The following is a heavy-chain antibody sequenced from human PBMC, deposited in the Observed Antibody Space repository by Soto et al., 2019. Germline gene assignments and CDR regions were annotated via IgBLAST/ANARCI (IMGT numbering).Heavy chain of an antibody. J-gene: IGHJ4*02. CDR3: ARGPLPSVTGTIDY. CDR1: RFTFSSYT. Sequence: QVQLVESGGGVVQPGRSLRLSCAASRFTFSSYTMHWVRQAPGKGLEWVALISYDGNNKYYADSVKGRFTISRDNSNNPLYLQMNSLRVEDTAVYYCARGPLPSVTGTIDYWGQGTLVTVSS. D-gene: IGHD6-19*01. V-gene: IGHV3-30-3*01. CDR2: ISYDGNNK.